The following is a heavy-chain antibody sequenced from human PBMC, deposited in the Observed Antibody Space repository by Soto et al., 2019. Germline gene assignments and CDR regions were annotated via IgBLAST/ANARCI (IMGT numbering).Heavy chain of an antibody. CDR3: AHRGYGNYPRDNWFDP. V-gene: IGHV2-5*01. D-gene: IGHD4-17*01. CDR1: GFSLTTGGAG. J-gene: IGHJ5*02. Sequence: QITLKESGPTLVKPTQTLTLTCTFSGFSLTTGGAGVGWIRQPPGKALEWLALSYWNDDNRYSPSLKSRLTITKDTSKNQVVLRMTNMDPVDTATYYCAHRGYGNYPRDNWFDPWGQGILVIVS. CDR2: SYWNDDN.